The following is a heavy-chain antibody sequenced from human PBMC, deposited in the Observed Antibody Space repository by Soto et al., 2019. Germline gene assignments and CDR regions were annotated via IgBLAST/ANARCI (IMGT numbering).Heavy chain of an antibody. D-gene: IGHD1-26*01. V-gene: IGHV1-69*01. CDR2: IIPIFGTA. CDR1: GGTFSSYA. J-gene: IGHJ5*02. Sequence: QVQLVQSGAEVKKPGSSVKVSCKASGGTFSSYAISWVRQAPGQGLEWMGGIIPIFGTANYAQKSQGRVTITADESTSTAYVELSSLRSEDTAVYYCAAEPRIVGATQGNWFDPWGQGTLVTVSS. CDR3: AAEPRIVGATQGNWFDP.